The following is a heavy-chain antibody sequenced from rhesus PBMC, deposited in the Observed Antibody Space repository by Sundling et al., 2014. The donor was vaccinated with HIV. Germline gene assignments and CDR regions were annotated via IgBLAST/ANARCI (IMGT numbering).Heavy chain of an antibody. CDR3: AKLLGNTDY. CDR2: ISSGGGST. Sequence: EVQLVESGGGLVQPGGSLRLSCEASGFIFSTYGMYWVRQAPGKGLEWISDISSGGGSTDYADSVKGRFTISRDNSRNTLSLQMSSLRVEDTAIYYCAKLLGNTDYWGQGVLVTVSS. D-gene: IGHD1-44*01. V-gene: IGHV3S42*01. J-gene: IGHJ4*01. CDR1: GFIFSTYG.